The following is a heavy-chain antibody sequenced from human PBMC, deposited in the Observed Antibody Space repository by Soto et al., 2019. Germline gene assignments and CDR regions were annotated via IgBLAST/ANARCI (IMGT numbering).Heavy chain of an antibody. V-gene: IGHV3-7*01. J-gene: IGHJ6*02. CDR2: IKQDGSEK. Sequence: GGSLRLSCAASGFTFSSYWMSWVRQAPGKGLEWVANIKQDGSEKYYVDPVKGRFTISRDNAKNSLYLQMNSLRAEDTAVYYCARSRYYYYYGMDVWGQGTTVTVSS. CDR3: ARSRYYYYYGMDV. CDR1: GFTFSSYW.